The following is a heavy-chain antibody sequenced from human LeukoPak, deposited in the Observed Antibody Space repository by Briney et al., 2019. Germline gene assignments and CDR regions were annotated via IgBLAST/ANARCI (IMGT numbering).Heavy chain of an antibody. J-gene: IGHJ6*02. Sequence: GGSLRLSCAASGFILSSAVMSWGRQAPGEGLEWVAFISYDGSNKYYADSVKGRFTISSDNSKNTLYLQMNSLRAEDTAVYYCARDGATYYYYYGMDVWGQGTTVTVSS. CDR3: ARDGATYYYYYGMDV. CDR2: ISYDGSNK. CDR1: GFILSSAV. D-gene: IGHD1-26*01. V-gene: IGHV3-30*03.